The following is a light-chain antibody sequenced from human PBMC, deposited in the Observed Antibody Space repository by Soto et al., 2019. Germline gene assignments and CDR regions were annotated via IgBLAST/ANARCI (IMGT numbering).Light chain of an antibody. CDR2: AAS. CDR1: QSISSY. Sequence: DSQMTQSPSSLSASVGDRVTITCRASQSISSYVNWDQQKPEKAPKLLIYAASGLQSGVPSRFSGSGSGTDFTLTISSLQPEAFATYYCQKSYSSLTWTFGQGTKVEIK. CDR3: QKSYSSLTWT. J-gene: IGKJ1*01. V-gene: IGKV1-39*01.